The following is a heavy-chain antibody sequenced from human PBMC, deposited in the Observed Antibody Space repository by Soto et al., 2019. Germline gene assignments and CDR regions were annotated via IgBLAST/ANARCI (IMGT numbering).Heavy chain of an antibody. D-gene: IGHD6-19*01. V-gene: IGHV3-33*01. CDR3: ARDGQSLAPYALDV. CDR2: IWYDGSNK. J-gene: IGHJ6*02. CDR1: GFTFSGHA. Sequence: QVQVVESGGGVVQPGRSLRLSCTASGFTFSGHAMHWVRQPPGKGLEWVAQIWYDGSNKYYADSVKGRFTISRDNSKNTLYVQMDSLRVEERGVYYCARDGQSLAPYALDVWGQGTSVTVSS.